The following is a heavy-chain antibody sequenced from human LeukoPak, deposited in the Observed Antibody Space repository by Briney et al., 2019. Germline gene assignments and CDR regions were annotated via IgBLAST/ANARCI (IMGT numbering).Heavy chain of an antibody. J-gene: IGHJ3*02. V-gene: IGHV4-39*02. CDR2: MHYRGPT. CDR1: GVPISANEYY. Sequence: SETLSPTCSVSGVPISANEYYWVWIRQPPGKGLEWIGSMHYRGPTYYNPSLRSRVTMSVDTSKNTFSLNLSSVTAADTAVYYCARFGRITIFGVVTKRNAFDIWGQGTMVTVSS. CDR3: ARFGRITIFGVVTKRNAFDI. D-gene: IGHD3-3*01.